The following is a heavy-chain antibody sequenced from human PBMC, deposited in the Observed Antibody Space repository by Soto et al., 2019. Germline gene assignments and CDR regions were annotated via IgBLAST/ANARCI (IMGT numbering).Heavy chain of an antibody. CDR2: INPSGGST. Sequence: ASVKVSCKASGYTFTSYYMHWVRQAPGQGLEWMGIINPSGGSTSYAQKFQGRVTMTRDTSTSTVYMELSSLRSEDTAVYYCARGTRVRGVIIQVDYYYGMDVWGQGTTVTVYS. CDR1: GYTFTSYY. CDR3: ARGTRVRGVIIQVDYYYGMDV. V-gene: IGHV1-46*01. D-gene: IGHD3-10*01. J-gene: IGHJ6*02.